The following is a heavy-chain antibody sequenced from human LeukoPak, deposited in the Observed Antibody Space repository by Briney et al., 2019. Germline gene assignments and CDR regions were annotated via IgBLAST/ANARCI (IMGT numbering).Heavy chain of an antibody. D-gene: IGHD3-10*01. CDR2: ISSSSSYI. V-gene: IGHV3-21*01. CDR3: ARDSMVRGVIITRFFHY. J-gene: IGHJ4*02. CDR1: GFTFSSYS. Sequence: GGSLRLSCAASGFTFSSYSMNWVRQAPGKGLEWVSSISSSSSYIYYADSVKGRFTISRDNAKNSLYLQMNSLRAEDTAVYYCARDSMVRGVIITRFFHYWGQGTLVTVSS.